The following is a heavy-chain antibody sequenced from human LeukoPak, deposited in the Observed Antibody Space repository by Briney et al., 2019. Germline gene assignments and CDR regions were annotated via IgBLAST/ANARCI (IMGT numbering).Heavy chain of an antibody. CDR1: GFTFSSYV. J-gene: IGHJ3*02. CDR3: ARARSSGYEVDAFDI. Sequence: GGSLRLSCAASGFTFSSYVMHWVRQAPGKGLEYVSTISSNGGSTYYANSVKGRFTISRDNSKNTLYLQKGSLRAEDMAVYYCARARSSGYEVDAFDIWGQGTMVTVSS. CDR2: ISSNGGST. D-gene: IGHD3-22*01. V-gene: IGHV3-64*01.